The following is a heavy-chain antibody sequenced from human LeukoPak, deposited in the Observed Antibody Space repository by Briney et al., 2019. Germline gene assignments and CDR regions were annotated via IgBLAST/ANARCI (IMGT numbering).Heavy chain of an antibody. CDR2: ISSSGSTI. CDR3: ARDRGEAYYYGSGIHYYYYGMDV. J-gene: IGHJ6*02. Sequence: GGSLRLSCAASGFTFSNAWMSWIRQAPGKGLEWVSYISSSGSTIYYADSVKGRFTISRDNAKNSLYLQMNSLRAEDTAVYYCARDRGEAYYYGSGIHYYYYGMDVWGQGTTVTVSS. D-gene: IGHD3-10*01. V-gene: IGHV3-11*01. CDR1: GFTFSNAW.